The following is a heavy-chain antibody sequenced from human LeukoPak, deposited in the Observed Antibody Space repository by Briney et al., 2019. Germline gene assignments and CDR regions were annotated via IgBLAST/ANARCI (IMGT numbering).Heavy chain of an antibody. V-gene: IGHV1-46*01. CDR1: GYTFASNY. Sequence: ASVKVSCKASGYTFASNYIHWVRQAPGQGLEWMGMIYPRDGSTSYAQKFQGRVTVTRDTSTSTVHMELSGLRSEDTAVYYCARDRDHSSTSSLLGGFDYWGRGTLVTVSS. CDR3: ARDRDHSSTSSLLGGFDY. CDR2: IYPRDGST. D-gene: IGHD2-2*01. J-gene: IGHJ4*02.